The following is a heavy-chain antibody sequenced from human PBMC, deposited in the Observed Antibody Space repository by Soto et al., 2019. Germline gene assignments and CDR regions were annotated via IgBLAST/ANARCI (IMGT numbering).Heavy chain of an antibody. CDR2: IHHSGST. D-gene: IGHD5-12*01. V-gene: IGHV4-38-2*01. CDR3: ARSSGYVPGGY. Sequence: ETLSLTCAVSAYPISSGYYWGWIRQPPGKGLEWIGIIHHSGSTYYNPSLRSRITISVDTSKNQFSLKMPSVTAADTAVYYCARSSGYVPGGYWGQGILVTVSS. J-gene: IGHJ4*02. CDR1: AYPISSGYY.